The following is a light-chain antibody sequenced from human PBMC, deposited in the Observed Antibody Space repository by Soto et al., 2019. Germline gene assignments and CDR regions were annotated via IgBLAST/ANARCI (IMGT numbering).Light chain of an antibody. Sequence: QSALTQPPSVSGSPGQSVTISCTGTSSDIGRHNHVSWYQQPPGTAPKLMIYERIHRPSGVPGRFSGSKSGNTASLTISGLQAEDEAYYYCISFTRSSTWVFGGGTTLTVL. CDR2: ERI. CDR3: ISFTRSSTWV. CDR1: SSDIGRHNH. J-gene: IGLJ3*02. V-gene: IGLV2-18*02.